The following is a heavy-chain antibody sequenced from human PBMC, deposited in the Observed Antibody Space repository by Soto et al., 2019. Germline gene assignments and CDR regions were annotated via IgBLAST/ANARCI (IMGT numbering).Heavy chain of an antibody. CDR3: AKFTWTDYYYGMDV. CDR2: ISYDGSNK. V-gene: IGHV3-30*18. CDR1: GFTFSSYG. Sequence: GGSLRLSCAASGFTFSSYGMHWVRQAPGKGLEWVAVISYDGSNKYYADSVKGRFTISRDNSKNTLYLQMNSLRAEDTAVYYCAKFTWTDYYYGMDVWGQGTTVTVSS. J-gene: IGHJ6*02. D-gene: IGHD5-12*01.